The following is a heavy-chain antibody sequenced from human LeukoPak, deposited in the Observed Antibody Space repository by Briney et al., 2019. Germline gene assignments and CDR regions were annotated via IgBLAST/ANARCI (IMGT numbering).Heavy chain of an antibody. V-gene: IGHV1-46*01. Sequence: ASVKVSCKASGYTFTSNYIHWVRQAPGQGLEWMGMIYPRDGSTSYAQKFQGRVTVTRDTSTSTAYMELSSLRSEDTAVYYCAKEPYYYDSSGYYNWFDPWGQGTLVTVSS. CDR1: GYTFTSNY. CDR3: AKEPYYYDSSGYYNWFDP. CDR2: IYPRDGST. D-gene: IGHD3-22*01. J-gene: IGHJ5*02.